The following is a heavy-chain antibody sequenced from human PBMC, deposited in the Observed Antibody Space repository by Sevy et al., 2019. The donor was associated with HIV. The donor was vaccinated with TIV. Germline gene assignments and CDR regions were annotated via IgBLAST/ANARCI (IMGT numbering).Heavy chain of an antibody. CDR1: GGSISSGSYF. Sequence: SETLSLTCTVSGGSISSGSYFWSWIRQPAGKGLEWIGRIYTTGSTNYNPSLKSRVTISVDTSKNQFSLKLSSVTAADTAVYYCAREGSTWAGWFDPWGQGTLVTVSS. J-gene: IGHJ5*02. V-gene: IGHV4-61*02. CDR2: IYTTGST. CDR3: AREGSTWAGWFDP. D-gene: IGHD6-13*01.